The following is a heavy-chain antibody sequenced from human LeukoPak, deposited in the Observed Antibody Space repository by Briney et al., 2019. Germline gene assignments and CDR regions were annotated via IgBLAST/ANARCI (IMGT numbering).Heavy chain of an antibody. D-gene: IGHD6-6*01. CDR1: GFTFSDYN. V-gene: IGHV3-21*01. Sequence: GGSLRLSCSASGFTFSDYNMNWVRQSPERGLEWVSSITSGTTYIYYADSVRGRFTLSRDNAKNSLYLQMNSLRAEDTAVYYCARWPYSSSYYFDYWGQGTLVTVSS. CDR2: ITSGTTYI. J-gene: IGHJ4*02. CDR3: ARWPYSSSYYFDY.